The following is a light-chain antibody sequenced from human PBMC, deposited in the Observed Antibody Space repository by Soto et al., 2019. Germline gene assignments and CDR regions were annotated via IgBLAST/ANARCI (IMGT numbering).Light chain of an antibody. J-gene: IGKJ4*01. V-gene: IGKV1-39*01. Sequence: DIQMTQSPSSLSASVGDRVTITCRASQSTTSYLNWYQQKPGKAPKLLIYAASSLQSGVPSRFSGSGSGTVFTLTISSLQPEDFATYYCQQSYSTLGLTFGGGTKVEIK. CDR2: AAS. CDR3: QQSYSTLGLT. CDR1: QSTTSY.